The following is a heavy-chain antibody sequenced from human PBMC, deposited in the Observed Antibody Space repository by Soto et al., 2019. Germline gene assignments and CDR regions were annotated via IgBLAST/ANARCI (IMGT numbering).Heavy chain of an antibody. J-gene: IGHJ6*02. Sequence: SVKVSCKASGGTFSSYAISWVRQAPGQGLEWTGGIIPIFGTANYAQKFQGRVTITADESTSTAYMELSSLRSEDTAVYYCASLNTIFGVVTNGPYYYYGMDVWGQGTTVTVSS. CDR1: GGTFSSYA. CDR3: ASLNTIFGVVTNGPYYYYGMDV. CDR2: IIPIFGTA. V-gene: IGHV1-69*13. D-gene: IGHD3-3*01.